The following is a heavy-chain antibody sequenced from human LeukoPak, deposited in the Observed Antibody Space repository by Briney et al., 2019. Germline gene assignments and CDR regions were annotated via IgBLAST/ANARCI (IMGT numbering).Heavy chain of an antibody. CDR3: AQGGSEIYYYYHGMDV. V-gene: IGHV3-30*04. D-gene: IGHD3-10*01. CDR2: ISYDGSDK. Sequence: GGSLRLSCAASGFTFSSYAMHWVRQAPGKGLEWVAVISYDGSDKYYADSVKGRFTISRDNSKNTLYLQMNSLRVEDTAVFYCAQGGSEIYYYYHGMDVWGQGTTVTVSS. J-gene: IGHJ6*02. CDR1: GFTFSSYA.